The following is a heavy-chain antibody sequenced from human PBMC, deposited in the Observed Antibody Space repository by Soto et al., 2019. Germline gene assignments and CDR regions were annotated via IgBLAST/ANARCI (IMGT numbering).Heavy chain of an antibody. V-gene: IGHV4-31*03. CDR2: IDDSGTT. CDR3: ARGLNPWSHFEAFDI. Sequence: QVQLQESGPGLLKPSQTLSLTCTLSGGSISNGGYYWSWIRQHPEKGLEWIAYIDDSGTTYYNPSLQSRVKVSMDTSKNQFSLSLTSVTAADTAVYYCARGLNPWSHFEAFDIWGQGTMVTVSS. D-gene: IGHD1-26*01. J-gene: IGHJ3*02. CDR1: GGSISNGGYY.